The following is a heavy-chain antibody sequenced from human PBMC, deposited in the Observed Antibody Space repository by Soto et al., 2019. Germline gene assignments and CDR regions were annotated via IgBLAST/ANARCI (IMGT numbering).Heavy chain of an antibody. CDR3: AAGIAAAGVKWYFDL. CDR1: GFTFSTYG. V-gene: IGHV3-30*03. D-gene: IGHD6-13*01. Sequence: QVQLVESGGGVVQPGRSLRLSCAASGFTFSTYGMHWVRQAPGKGLEWVAVISYDGSNEYYADSVKGRFTISRDNSKNTLYLQMNSLRAEDTAVYYCAAGIAAAGVKWYFDLWGRGTPVTVS. J-gene: IGHJ2*01. CDR2: ISYDGSNE.